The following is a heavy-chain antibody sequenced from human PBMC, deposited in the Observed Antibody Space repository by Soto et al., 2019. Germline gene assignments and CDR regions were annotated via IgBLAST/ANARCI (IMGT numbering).Heavy chain of an antibody. D-gene: IGHD5-12*01. CDR1: GGSISSSSYY. J-gene: IGHJ2*01. CDR2: IYYSGST. V-gene: IGHV4-39*01. Sequence: SETLSLTCTVSGGSISSSSYYWGWIRQPPGKGLEWIGSIYYSGSTYYNPSLKSRVTISVDTSKNHFSLKLSSVTAADTAVYYCARTRGDGYNRPYWYFDLWGRGTLVTVSS. CDR3: ARTRGDGYNRPYWYFDL.